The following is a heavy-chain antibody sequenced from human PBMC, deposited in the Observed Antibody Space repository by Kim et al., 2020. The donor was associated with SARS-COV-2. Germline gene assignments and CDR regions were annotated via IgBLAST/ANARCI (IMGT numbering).Heavy chain of an antibody. CDR1: GFTFSSYA. CDR2: LSYDGSNK. J-gene: IGHJ3*02. D-gene: IGHD4-17*01. V-gene: IGHV3-30*04. CDR3: ACTLSPNDYGGNSGPVYAFDI. Sequence: GGSLRLSCAASGFTFSSYAMHSVRQAPGKGLEWVAVLSYDGSNKYYADSLKGRFNISRDNSKNTLYLQMNSLRTEDTAVYYCACTLSPNDYGGNSGPVYAFDIWGQGTMVTVTS.